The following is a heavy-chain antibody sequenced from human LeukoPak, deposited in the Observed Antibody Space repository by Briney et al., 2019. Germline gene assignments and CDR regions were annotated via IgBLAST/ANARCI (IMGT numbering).Heavy chain of an antibody. Sequence: PGGSLRLSCAASRFTFSSYGMHWVRQAPGKGLEWVAVIWYDGSNKYYADSVKGRFTISRDNSKNTLCLQMNSLRAEDTAVYYCAKQLGYCSDGSCYFPYWGQGTLVTVSS. V-gene: IGHV3-33*06. CDR1: RFTFSSYG. D-gene: IGHD2-15*01. J-gene: IGHJ4*02. CDR3: AKQLGYCSDGSCYFPY. CDR2: IWYDGSNK.